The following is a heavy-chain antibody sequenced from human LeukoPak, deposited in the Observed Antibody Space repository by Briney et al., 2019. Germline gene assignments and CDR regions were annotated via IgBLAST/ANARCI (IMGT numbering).Heavy chain of an antibody. Sequence: PSETLSLTCTVSGGSISSGGYYWSWIRQPPGKGLEWIGYIYHSGSTYYNPSLKSRVTISVDRSKNQFSLKLSSVTAADTAVYYCARVEMATVHFDYWGQGTLVTVSS. CDR3: ARVEMATVHFDY. V-gene: IGHV4-30-2*01. J-gene: IGHJ4*02. CDR2: IYHSGST. D-gene: IGHD5-24*01. CDR1: GGSISSGGYY.